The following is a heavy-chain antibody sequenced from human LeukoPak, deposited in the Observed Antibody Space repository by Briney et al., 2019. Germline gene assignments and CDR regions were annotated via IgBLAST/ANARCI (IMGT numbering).Heavy chain of an antibody. D-gene: IGHD3-22*01. J-gene: IGHJ1*01. Sequence: SETLSLTCAVYGGSFSDYYWSWIPQPPGKGLEWIGEINHSGSTNYNPSLKSRVTISVDTSKNQFSLKLSSVTAADTAVYYCAYSSGYQQHWSQGTLVTVSS. CDR2: INHSGST. CDR1: GGSFSDYY. V-gene: IGHV4-34*01. CDR3: AYSSGYQQH.